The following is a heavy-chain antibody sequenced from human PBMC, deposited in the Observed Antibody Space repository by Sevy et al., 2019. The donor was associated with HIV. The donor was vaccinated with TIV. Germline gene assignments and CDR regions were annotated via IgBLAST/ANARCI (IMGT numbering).Heavy chain of an antibody. CDR2: ISGSGGSS. D-gene: IGHD3-22*01. CDR1: EFRLSNYA. V-gene: IGHV3-23*01. Sequence: GGSLRLSCVASEFRLSNYAMNWVRQAPGKGLEWVSGISGSGGSSYYADSVKGRLTISRDNSKNTLYLQMNSLRAEDTAMYYCAKDLYYDNSLFDYWGQGILVTVS. J-gene: IGHJ4*02. CDR3: AKDLYYDNSLFDY.